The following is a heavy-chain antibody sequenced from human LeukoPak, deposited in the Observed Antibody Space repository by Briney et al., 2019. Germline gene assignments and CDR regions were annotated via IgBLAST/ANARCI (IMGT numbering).Heavy chain of an antibody. J-gene: IGHJ5*02. CDR3: ASSSSYMVNWFDP. CDR1: GFTFSAYG. V-gene: IGHV3-33*01. D-gene: IGHD1-26*01. CDR2: IWFDGSND. Sequence: PGGSLRLSCAASGFTFSAYGIHWVRQAPGKGLEWVAVIWFDGSNDYFADSVKGQFTISRDNSKNTVYLQMNSLRAEDTAVYYCASSSSYMVNWFDPWGQGTLVTVSS.